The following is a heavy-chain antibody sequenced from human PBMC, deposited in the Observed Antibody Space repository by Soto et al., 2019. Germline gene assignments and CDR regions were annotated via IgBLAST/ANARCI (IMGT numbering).Heavy chain of an antibody. CDR1: GWSFSGYY. V-gene: IGHV4-34*01. CDR3: ARGSRLGWFNY. Sequence: QVQLQQWGAGLLKPSETLSLTCAVYGWSFSGYYWSWIRQPPGKGLEWIGEINHSGSTNYNPSLKSRFTISVYTSKNQFSLKLSSVTAADTAVYYWARGSRLGWFNYCGQGTLVTVSS. D-gene: IGHD5-12*01. CDR2: INHSGST. J-gene: IGHJ4*02.